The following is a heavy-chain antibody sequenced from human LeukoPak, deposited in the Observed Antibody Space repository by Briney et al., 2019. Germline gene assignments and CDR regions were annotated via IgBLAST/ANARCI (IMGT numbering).Heavy chain of an antibody. J-gene: IGHJ4*02. CDR3: ARSGSYCSSTSCTGRTGGCDY. D-gene: IGHD2-2*01. Sequence: ASVKVSCKASGYTFTGYYMHWVRQAPGQGLEWMGWINPNSGGTNYAQKFQGRVTMTRDTSISTAYMELSRLRSDDTAAYYCARSGSYCSSTSCTGRTGGCDYWGQGTLVTVSS. CDR2: INPNSGGT. CDR1: GYTFTGYY. V-gene: IGHV1-2*02.